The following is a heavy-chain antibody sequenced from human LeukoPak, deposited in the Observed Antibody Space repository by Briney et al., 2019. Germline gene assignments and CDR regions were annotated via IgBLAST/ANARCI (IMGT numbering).Heavy chain of an antibody. Sequence: SETLSLTCSVSGGFHTHYYWTWIRQPPGGGLELIGYIYHSGCTNYTPSLNSRVTISVDTSKHHFSLKLSSVTAADTAVYYCARGQWLPVFDFWGQEILVTVSS. D-gene: IGHD3-22*01. CDR2: IYHSGCT. CDR1: GGFHTHYY. CDR3: ARGQWLPVFDF. J-gene: IGHJ4*02. V-gene: IGHV4-59*01.